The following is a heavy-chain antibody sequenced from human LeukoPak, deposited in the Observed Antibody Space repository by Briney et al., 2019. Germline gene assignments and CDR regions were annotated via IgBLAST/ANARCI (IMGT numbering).Heavy chain of an antibody. CDR2: IYHSGNS. J-gene: IGHJ4*02. V-gene: IGHV4-4*02. CDR3: ARDVGARLPGY. CDR1: GGSISSNNW. Sequence: SETLSLTCTVSGGSISSNNWWSWVRQPPGKGLEWIGEIYHSGNSNYNPSLKSRVTISVDKSKNQFSLKLTSVTAADTAVYYCARDVGARLPGYWGQGTLVTVSS. D-gene: IGHD6-6*01.